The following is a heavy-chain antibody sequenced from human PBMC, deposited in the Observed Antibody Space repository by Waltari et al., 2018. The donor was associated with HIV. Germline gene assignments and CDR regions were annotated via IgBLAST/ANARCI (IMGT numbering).Heavy chain of an antibody. CDR3: AVPWGMTEPTDY. CDR1: GYTFTSPGYY. CDR2: VNPNSGGT. D-gene: IGHD3-16*01. Sequence: QAQLVQSGAEVKKPGASVKVSCKASGYTFTSPGYYVHWVRQAPGQGLEWMGWVNPNSGGTVYAQNVQGRVTMTRDTSISTAYMELSRLRSDDTAIYYCAVPWGMTEPTDYWGQGTLVTVSS. J-gene: IGHJ4*02. V-gene: IGHV1-2*02.